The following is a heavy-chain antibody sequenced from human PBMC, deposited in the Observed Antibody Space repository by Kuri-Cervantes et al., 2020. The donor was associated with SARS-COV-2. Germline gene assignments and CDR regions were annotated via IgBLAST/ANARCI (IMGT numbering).Heavy chain of an antibody. V-gene: IGHV4-59*01. CDR3: ARVYYDSSGYYEVRYFDY. Sequence: SETLSLTCTVSGGSISSYYWSWIRQPPGKGLEWIGYIYYSGSTNYNPSLKSRVTISVDTSKNQFSLKLSSVTAADTAVYYRARVYYDSSGYYEVRYFDYWGQGTLVTVSS. CDR2: IYYSGST. CDR1: GGSISSYY. J-gene: IGHJ4*02. D-gene: IGHD3-22*01.